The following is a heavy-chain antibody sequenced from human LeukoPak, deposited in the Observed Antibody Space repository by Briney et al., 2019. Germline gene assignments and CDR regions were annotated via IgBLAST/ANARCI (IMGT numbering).Heavy chain of an antibody. V-gene: IGHV4-59*08. Sequence: PSETLSLTCTVSGTSISTYYWSWIRQPPGKGLEWVGYLYYSGSTSYNPSLKSRVTISVDTSKNQFSLRLSSVTAADTAVYYCARAWSGYSFDYWGQGTLVTVSS. CDR3: ARAWSGYSFDY. CDR1: GTSISTYY. J-gene: IGHJ4*02. CDR2: LYYSGST. D-gene: IGHD2-8*02.